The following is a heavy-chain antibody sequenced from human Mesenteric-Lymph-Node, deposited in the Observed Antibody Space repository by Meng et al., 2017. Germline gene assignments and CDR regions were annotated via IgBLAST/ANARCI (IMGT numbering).Heavy chain of an antibody. V-gene: IGHV6-1*01. D-gene: IGHD3-10*01. CDR3: ARKGRRYYGSGSYYKVEYYFDY. CDR1: GDSVSSNTAA. Sequence: SQTLSLTCAISGDSVSSNTAAWNWIRQSPSKGLEWLGRTYYRYKWYNEYALSVKSRITISPDTSKNQFSLQLNSVTAADTAVYYCARKGRRYYGSGSYYKVEYYFDYWGQGTLVTVSS. CDR2: TYYRYKWYN. J-gene: IGHJ4*02.